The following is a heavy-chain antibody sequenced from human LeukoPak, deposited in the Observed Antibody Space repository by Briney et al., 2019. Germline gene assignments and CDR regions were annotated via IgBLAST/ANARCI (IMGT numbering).Heavy chain of an antibody. CDR2: IYPGDSDT. Sequence: GESLKISCKGSGYSFTSYWIGWVRQMPGKGLEWMEIIYPGDSDTRYSPSFQGQVTISADKSISTAYLQWSSLKASDTAMYYCARPRAGYSSGHYFDYWGQGTLVTVSS. D-gene: IGHD6-19*01. J-gene: IGHJ4*02. CDR3: ARPRAGYSSGHYFDY. CDR1: GYSFTSYW. V-gene: IGHV5-51*01.